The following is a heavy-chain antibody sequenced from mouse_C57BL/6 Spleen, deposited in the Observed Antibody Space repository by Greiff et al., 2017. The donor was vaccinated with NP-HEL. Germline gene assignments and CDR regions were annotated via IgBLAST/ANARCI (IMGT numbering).Heavy chain of an antibody. CDR3: ARGGNWDVGDWYFDV. CDR1: GYTFTSYW. J-gene: IGHJ1*03. Sequence: QVQLKESGTELVKPGASVKLSCKASGYTFTSYWMHWVKQRPGQGLEWIGNINPSNGGTNYNEKFKSKATLTVDKSSSTAYMQLSSLTSEDSAVYYCARGGNWDVGDWYFDVWGTGTTVTVSS. V-gene: IGHV1-53*01. CDR2: INPSNGGT. D-gene: IGHD4-1*01.